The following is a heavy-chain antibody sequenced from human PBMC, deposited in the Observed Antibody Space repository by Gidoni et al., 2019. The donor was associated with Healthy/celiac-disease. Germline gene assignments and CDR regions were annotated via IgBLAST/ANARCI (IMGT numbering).Heavy chain of an antibody. CDR3: ARDPTGAAAGGFDY. Sequence: GLEWVAVISYDGSNKYYADSVKGRFTISRDNSKNTLYLQMNSLRAEDTAVYYCARDPTGAAAGGFDYWGQGTLVTVSS. J-gene: IGHJ4*02. D-gene: IGHD6-13*01. V-gene: IGHV3-30-3*01. CDR2: ISYDGSNK.